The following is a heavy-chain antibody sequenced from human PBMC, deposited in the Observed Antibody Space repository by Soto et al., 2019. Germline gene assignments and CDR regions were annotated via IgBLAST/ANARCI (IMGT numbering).Heavy chain of an antibody. CDR1: GFTFSSYG. CDR2: IWYDGSNK. V-gene: IGHV3-33*01. CDR3: ERAIRPYSSLGEWLDP. Sequence: GGSLRLSCAASGFTFSSYGMHWVRQAPGKGLEWVAVIWYDGSNKYYADSVKGRFTISRDNSKNTLYLQMNSLRAEDTAVYYCERAIRPYSSLGEWLDPWGKGT. D-gene: IGHD6-13*01. J-gene: IGHJ5*02.